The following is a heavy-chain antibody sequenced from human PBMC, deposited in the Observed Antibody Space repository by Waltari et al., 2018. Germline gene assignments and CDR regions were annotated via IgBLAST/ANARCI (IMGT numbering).Heavy chain of an antibody. CDR3: ATWLGSSSVFDY. CDR2: IYYSGST. Sequence: QLQLQESGPGLVKPSETLSLTCTVSGGSISSSRYDWGWIRQHPGTGLEWIVSIYYSGSTYYNPSLKSRVTISVDTSKNQFSLKLSSVTAADTAVYYCATWLGSSSVFDYWGQGTLVTVSS. CDR1: GGSISSSRYD. J-gene: IGHJ4*02. V-gene: IGHV4-39*07. D-gene: IGHD6-6*01.